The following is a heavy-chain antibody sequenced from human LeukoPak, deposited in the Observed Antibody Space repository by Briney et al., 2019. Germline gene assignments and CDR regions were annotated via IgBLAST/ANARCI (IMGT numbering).Heavy chain of an antibody. CDR1: GYTFTTYG. Sequence: ASVKVSCKASGYTFTTYGMSWVRQAPGQGLEWMGWINTHTRNPTYVQGFTGRFVFSLDTSVSTAYLQISSLKAEDTAVYYCARRGSNFYESTGYYPHYYFDNWGQGTLVTVSS. V-gene: IGHV7-4-1*02. J-gene: IGHJ4*02. CDR2: INTHTRNP. D-gene: IGHD3-22*01. CDR3: ARRGSNFYESTGYYPHYYFDN.